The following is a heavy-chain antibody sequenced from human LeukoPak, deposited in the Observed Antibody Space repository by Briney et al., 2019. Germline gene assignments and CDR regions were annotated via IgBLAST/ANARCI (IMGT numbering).Heavy chain of an antibody. CDR1: GFTFSSYG. V-gene: IGHV3-30*02. Sequence: GGSLRLSCAASGFTFSSYGMHWVRQAPGKGLEWVAFIRYDGSNKYYADSVKGRFTISRDNSKNTLYLQMNSLRAEDTAVYYCAKSDGSGMYYYYYYMDVWGKGTTVTISS. CDR3: AKSDGSGMYYYYYYMDV. CDR2: IRYDGSNK. D-gene: IGHD3-10*01. J-gene: IGHJ6*03.